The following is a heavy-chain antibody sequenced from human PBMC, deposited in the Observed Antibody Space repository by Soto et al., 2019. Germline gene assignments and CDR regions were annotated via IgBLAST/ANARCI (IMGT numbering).Heavy chain of an antibody. Sequence: QVQLQQWGAGLLKPSETLSLTCAVYGGSFSGYYWSWIRQPPGKGLEWIGEINHSGSTNYNPSLKRRVTMSVDTSKNQFSLKLSSVTAADTAVYYCARTSRFQHWGQGTLVTVSS. CDR2: INHSGST. J-gene: IGHJ4*02. V-gene: IGHV4-34*01. CDR1: GGSFSGYY. D-gene: IGHD6-6*01. CDR3: ARTSRFQH.